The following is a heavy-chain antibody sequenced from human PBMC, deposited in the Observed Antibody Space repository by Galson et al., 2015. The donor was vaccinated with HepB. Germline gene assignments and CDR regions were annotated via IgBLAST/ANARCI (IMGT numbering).Heavy chain of an antibody. CDR2: ISYDGSNK. CDR1: GFTFSSYG. Sequence: SLRLSCAASGFTFSSYGMHWVRQAPGKGLEWVAVISYDGSNKYYADSVMGRFTISRDNSKNTLYLQMNSLRAEDTAVYYCAKTSYSSGWYGGYYYYGMHVWGHGSTVTVS. V-gene: IGHV3-30*18. J-gene: IGHJ6*02. CDR3: AKTSYSSGWYGGYYYYGMHV. D-gene: IGHD6-13*01.